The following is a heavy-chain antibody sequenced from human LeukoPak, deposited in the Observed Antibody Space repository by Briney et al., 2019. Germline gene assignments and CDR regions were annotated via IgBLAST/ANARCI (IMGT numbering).Heavy chain of an antibody. V-gene: IGHV3-74*01. Sequence: GGSLRLSCAASGFPFSNYWMHWVRQAPGKGLVWVSRVNSDGSTTNYADSVKGRFTISKDNSKNTVFLQLNSLRAEDTAMYYCASLYCSRGSCAFDVWGQGTLVTVSS. D-gene: IGHD2-15*01. J-gene: IGHJ5*02. CDR3: ASLYCSRGSCAFDV. CDR2: VNSDGSTT. CDR1: GFPFSNYW.